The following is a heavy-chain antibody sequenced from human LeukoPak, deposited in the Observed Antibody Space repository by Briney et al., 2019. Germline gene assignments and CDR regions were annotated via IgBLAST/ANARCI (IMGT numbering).Heavy chain of an antibody. CDR1: GFIFNNYG. D-gene: IGHD3-22*01. Sequence: GGSLRLSCAASGFIFNNYGLIWVRQAPGKGLEWVSAISNDGGGTQYAGFVEGRFTISRDNSKNTLRAEDTALYYCAKGSSGYFADLWGQGTLVTVSS. CDR3: AKGSSGYFADL. CDR2: ISNDGGGT. V-gene: IGHV3-23*01. J-gene: IGHJ5*02.